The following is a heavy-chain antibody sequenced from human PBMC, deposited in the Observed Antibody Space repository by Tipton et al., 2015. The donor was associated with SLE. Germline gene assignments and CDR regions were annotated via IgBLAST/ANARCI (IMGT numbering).Heavy chain of an antibody. V-gene: IGHV4-34*01. CDR3: ARDPWSDAFDI. D-gene: IGHD2-15*01. CDR2: INHSGST. Sequence: LRLSCAVYGGSFSGYYWSWIRQPPGKGLEWIGEINHSGSTYYNPSLKSRVTISVDTSKNQFSLKLSSVTAADTAVYYCARDPWSDAFDIWGQGTMVTVSS. CDR1: GGSFSGYY. J-gene: IGHJ3*02.